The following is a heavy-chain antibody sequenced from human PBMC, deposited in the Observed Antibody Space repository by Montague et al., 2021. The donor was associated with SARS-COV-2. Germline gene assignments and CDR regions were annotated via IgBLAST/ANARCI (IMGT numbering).Heavy chain of an antibody. CDR1: GDSIGSGGFY. CDR3: ARELEIHDFLSGYYIGD. D-gene: IGHD3-3*01. Sequence: SETLSLTCIVSGDSIGSGGFYCTWIRHLPGKGLEWLGYIYYSGSTSYNPSLKSRVSISLDTSKNQSSLNLTSVTAADTALYFCARELEIHDFLSGYYIGDWGQGTLVTVSS. V-gene: IGHV4-61*08. CDR2: IYYSGST. J-gene: IGHJ4*02.